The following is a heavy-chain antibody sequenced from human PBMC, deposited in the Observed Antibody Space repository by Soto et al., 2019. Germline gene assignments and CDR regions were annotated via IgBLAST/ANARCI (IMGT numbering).Heavy chain of an antibody. V-gene: IGHV4-31*02. D-gene: IGHD3-10*01. J-gene: IGHJ4*02. CDR1: GGSLSSGDYY. CDR3: ARTRAVSYYHSLTYFFDY. Sequence: SETLSLTCSVSGGSLSSGDYYWSWIRQHPGKGLEWIGYIHYSGNTYYNPSLNSRVSMSVDTSKSQFSLKLSSVTAADTAVYFCARTRAVSYYHSLTYFFDYWGQGALVTVSS. CDR2: IHYSGNT.